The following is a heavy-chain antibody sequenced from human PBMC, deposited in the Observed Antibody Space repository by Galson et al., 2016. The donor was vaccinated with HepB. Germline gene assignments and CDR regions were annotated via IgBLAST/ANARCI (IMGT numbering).Heavy chain of an antibody. J-gene: IGHJ4*01. D-gene: IGHD3-10*01. CDR1: GYTFTGYY. Sequence: SVKVSCKASGYTFTGYYMHWLRQAPGQGLEWMGILNPDIGTTHNAQNFQGRVTLTRDTSTSTIYMDLSSLTSEDTAVYYCAREFGDLSNTRGSKQFFDYWGHGTLITVSS. V-gene: IGHV1-46*01. CDR3: AREFGDLSNTRGSKQFFDY. CDR2: LNPDIGTT.